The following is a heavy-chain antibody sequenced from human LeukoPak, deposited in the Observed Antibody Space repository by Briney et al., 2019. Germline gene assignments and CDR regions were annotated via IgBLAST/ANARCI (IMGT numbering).Heavy chain of an antibody. CDR3: AKDGDSSDHAFDI. CDR1: GFTFSSYG. CDR2: IWYDGSNK. V-gene: IGHV3-33*06. Sequence: PGGSLRLSCAASGFTFSSYGMHWVRQAPGKGLEWVAVIWYDGSNKYYADSVKGRFTISRDNSKNTLYLQMNSLRAEDTAVYYCAKDGDSSDHAFDIWGQGTMVTVSS. D-gene: IGHD3-22*01. J-gene: IGHJ3*02.